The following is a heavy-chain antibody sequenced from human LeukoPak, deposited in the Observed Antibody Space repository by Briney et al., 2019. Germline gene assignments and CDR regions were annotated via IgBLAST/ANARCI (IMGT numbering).Heavy chain of an antibody. CDR1: GYTFTDYY. V-gene: IGHV1-2*02. J-gene: IGHJ6*03. Sequence: GASVKVSCKASGYTFTDYYMHWVRQAPGQGLEWMGWINHNSGGTNYAQKFLGRVTMTRDTSISTAYMELSRLKSDDTAVYYCAREYYDILTGYDPYYYMDVWGKGTTVTVSS. CDR3: AREYYDILTGYDPYYYMDV. D-gene: IGHD3-9*01. CDR2: INHNSGGT.